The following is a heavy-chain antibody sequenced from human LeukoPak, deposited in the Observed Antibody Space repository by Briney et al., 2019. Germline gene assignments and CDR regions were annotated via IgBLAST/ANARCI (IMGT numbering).Heavy chain of an antibody. Sequence: GGSLRLSCAASGFTFSNYWMHWVRQAPGKGLVWVSRINTDGSSTSYVDSVKGRFTISRDNSKNTLYLQMNSLRAEDTAVYYCAKDPRRMARLNTFEGGRPYYFDYWGQGTLVTVSS. CDR3: AKDPRRMARLNTFEGGRPYYFDY. V-gene: IGHV3-74*01. J-gene: IGHJ4*02. CDR2: INTDGSST. D-gene: IGHD3-16*01. CDR1: GFTFSNYW.